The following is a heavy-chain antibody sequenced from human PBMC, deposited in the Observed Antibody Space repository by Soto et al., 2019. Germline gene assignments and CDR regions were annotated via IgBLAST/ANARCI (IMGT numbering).Heavy chain of an antibody. Sequence: EVQLLESGGGLVQPGGSLRLSCAASGFTLSSYAVSWVRQAPGKGLEWVSAISASGTTTYYADSVKGRFTLSRDKSQNTVYLQLTSLRAEDTALYFCARHYDFSGHFSAFDIWGHGTMATVSS. D-gene: IGHD3-22*01. CDR2: ISASGTTT. CDR1: GFTLSSYA. V-gene: IGHV3-23*01. J-gene: IGHJ3*02. CDR3: ARHYDFSGHFSAFDI.